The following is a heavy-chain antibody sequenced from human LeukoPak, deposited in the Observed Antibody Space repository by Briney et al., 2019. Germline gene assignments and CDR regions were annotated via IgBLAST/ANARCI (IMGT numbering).Heavy chain of an antibody. V-gene: IGHV3-21*01. D-gene: IGHD3-22*01. J-gene: IGHJ5*02. CDR3: ARDLGQYYDTSDNWFDP. Sequence: GGSLRLSCAASGFTFSSYSMNWVRQAPGKGLEWVSSISTSSSYIYYADSVKGRFTISRDNAKNTLNLQMNSLRAEDTAVYYCARDLGQYYDTSDNWFDPWGQGTLVTVSS. CDR2: ISTSSSYI. CDR1: GFTFSSYS.